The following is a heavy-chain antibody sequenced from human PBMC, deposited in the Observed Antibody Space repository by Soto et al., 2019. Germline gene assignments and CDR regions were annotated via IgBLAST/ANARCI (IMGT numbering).Heavy chain of an antibody. Sequence: PSVKVSCKVSGYTLTELSMHWVRQAPGKGLEWMGGFDPEDGETIYAQKFQGRVTMTEDTSTDTAYMELSSLRSGDTAVYYCAKAGYRDNWFDPWGQGTLVTVPS. CDR1: GYTLTELS. J-gene: IGHJ5*02. CDR2: FDPEDGET. D-gene: IGHD3-16*02. V-gene: IGHV1-24*01. CDR3: AKAGYRDNWFDP.